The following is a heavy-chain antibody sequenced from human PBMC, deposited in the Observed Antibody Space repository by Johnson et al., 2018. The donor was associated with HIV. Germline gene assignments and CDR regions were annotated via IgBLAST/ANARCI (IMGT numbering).Heavy chain of an antibody. V-gene: IGHV3-20*04. CDR2: INWNGGST. J-gene: IGHJ3*02. CDR1: GFTFDDYG. CDR3: ARVKGYGIPNAFDI. Sequence: VKLVESGGGVVRPGGSLRLSCAASGFTFDDYGMSWVRQSPGKGLEWVSGINWNGGSTGYADSVKGRFTISRDNAKNSLYLQMNSLRAEDTALYYCARVKGYGIPNAFDIWGQGTMVTVSS. D-gene: IGHD5-18*01.